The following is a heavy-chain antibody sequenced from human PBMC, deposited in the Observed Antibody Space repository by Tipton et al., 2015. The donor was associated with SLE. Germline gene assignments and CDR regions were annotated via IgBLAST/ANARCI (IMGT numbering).Heavy chain of an antibody. V-gene: IGHV4-38-2*02. D-gene: IGHD6-13*01. Sequence: TLPLTCTVSGYSINNGFYWGWIRQPPGKGLEWIGIIYHSGTTYYNPSLKSRVTISVDTSKNQFSLRLSSVTAADTAVYYCARDLEGYSSTWFTWGQGTLVTVSS. J-gene: IGHJ5*02. CDR1: GYSINNGFY. CDR2: IYHSGTT. CDR3: ARDLEGYSSTWFT.